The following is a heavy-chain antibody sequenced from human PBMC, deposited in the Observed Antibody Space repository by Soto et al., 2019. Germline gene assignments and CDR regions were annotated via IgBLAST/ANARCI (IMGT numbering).Heavy chain of an antibody. Sequence: EVQLVESGGGLVQAGGSLRLFCAASGFTFSNYEMNWVRQIPGKGLEWVSYIGTRGRTIYYADSVKGRFTISRDNAKNSLYLQMNSLRAEDTAVYYCARDPIGEYSSSPHGPYGMDVWGQGTTVTVSS. CDR3: ARDPIGEYSSSPHGPYGMDV. J-gene: IGHJ6*02. CDR2: IGTRGRTI. D-gene: IGHD6-6*01. V-gene: IGHV3-48*03. CDR1: GFTFSNYE.